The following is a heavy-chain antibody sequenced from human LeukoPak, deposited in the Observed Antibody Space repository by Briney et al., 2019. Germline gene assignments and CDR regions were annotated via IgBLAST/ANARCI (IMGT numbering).Heavy chain of an antibody. Sequence: GESLKISCKGSGYSFTSYWIGWVRQMPGKGLEWMGIIYPGDSDTRYSPSFQGQVTISADKSISTAYLQWSSLKASDTAMYYCARGPHQYSSSRKYYMDVWGKGTTVTVSS. CDR3: ARGPHQYSSSRKYYMDV. J-gene: IGHJ6*03. CDR1: GYSFTSYW. V-gene: IGHV5-51*01. CDR2: IYPGDSDT. D-gene: IGHD6-13*01.